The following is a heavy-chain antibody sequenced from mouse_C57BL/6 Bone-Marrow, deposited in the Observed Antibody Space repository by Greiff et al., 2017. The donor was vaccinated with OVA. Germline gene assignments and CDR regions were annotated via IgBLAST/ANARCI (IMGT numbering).Heavy chain of an antibody. J-gene: IGHJ1*03. V-gene: IGHV5-6*02. CDR3: ARRVGWYFDV. D-gene: IGHD1-1*01. CDR2: ISSGGSYT. Sequence: EVMLVESGGDLVKPGGSLKLSCAASGFTFSSYGMSWVRQTPDKRLEWVATISSGGSYTYYPDSVKGRFTISRDNAKNTLYLQMSSLKSEDTAMYYCARRVGWYFDVWGTGTTVTVSS. CDR1: GFTFSSYG.